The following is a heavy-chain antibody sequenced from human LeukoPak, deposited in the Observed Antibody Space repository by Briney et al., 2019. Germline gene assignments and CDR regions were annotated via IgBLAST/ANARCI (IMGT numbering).Heavy chain of an antibody. CDR1: GFTFSSYW. J-gene: IGHJ6*02. Sequence: PGGSLRLSCAASGFTFSSYWMSWVRQVPGKGLEWVANIKQDGSEKYYVDSVKGRFTISRDNAKNSLYLQMNSLRAEDTAVYYCARFYDFWSGYYFTSTRGDYYGMDVWGQGTTVTVSS. V-gene: IGHV3-7*01. CDR2: IKQDGSEK. CDR3: ARFYDFWSGYYFTSTRGDYYGMDV. D-gene: IGHD3-3*01.